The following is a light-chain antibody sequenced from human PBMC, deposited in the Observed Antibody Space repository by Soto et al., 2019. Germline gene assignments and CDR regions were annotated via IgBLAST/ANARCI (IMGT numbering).Light chain of an antibody. CDR2: EVS. V-gene: IGLV2-14*01. CDR1: SSDVGGYNY. Sequence: QSVLTQPASVSGSPGQSTTISSTRTSSDVGGYNYVSWYQQHPGKAPKLMIYEVSNRPSGVSNRFSGSKSGNTASLTISGLQAEDEADYYCSSYTSSSTPYVFGTGTKVTVL. J-gene: IGLJ1*01. CDR3: SSYTSSSTPYV.